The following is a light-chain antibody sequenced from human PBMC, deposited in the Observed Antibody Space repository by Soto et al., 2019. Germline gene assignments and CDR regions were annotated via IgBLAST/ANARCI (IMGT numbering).Light chain of an antibody. J-gene: IGKJ1*01. Sequence: EVVLTQSPGTLSLSPGERATLSCRASQSVSSNSLAWYQQKPGQAPRLLIYAASSRATGIPDRFSGSGSGTDFTLNMSRLEPEDFAVYYCQQYGRSPLTFGQGTKVEIK. CDR2: AAS. CDR3: QQYGRSPLT. CDR1: QSVSSNS. V-gene: IGKV3-20*01.